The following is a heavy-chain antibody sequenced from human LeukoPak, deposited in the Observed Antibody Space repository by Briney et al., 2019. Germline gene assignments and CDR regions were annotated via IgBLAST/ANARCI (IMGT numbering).Heavy chain of an antibody. Sequence: PSETLSLTCTVSGGSISSSSYYWGWIRQPPGKGLEWNGSIYYSGSTYYNPSLKSRVTISVDTSKNQFSQRLSSVTAADTAVYYCARLLDFWSGSNWFDPWGQGTLVTVSS. V-gene: IGHV4-39*07. CDR2: IYYSGST. D-gene: IGHD3-3*01. CDR1: GGSISSSSYY. CDR3: ARLLDFWSGSNWFDP. J-gene: IGHJ5*02.